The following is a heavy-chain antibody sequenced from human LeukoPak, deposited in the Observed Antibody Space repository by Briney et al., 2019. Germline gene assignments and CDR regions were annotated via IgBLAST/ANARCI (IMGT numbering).Heavy chain of an antibody. V-gene: IGHV3-23*01. J-gene: IGHJ3*02. CDR1: GFTFSNYF. CDR2: ISGNGSNT. CDR3: AKEKLALDAFDI. Sequence: GGSLRLSCAASGFTFSNYFMTWVRQAPGKGLEWVANISGNGSNTYNADSVKGRFTISRDNSKNTLYLQMNSLRDEDAAVYYCAKEKLALDAFDIWGQGTMVTVSS. D-gene: IGHD4-23*01.